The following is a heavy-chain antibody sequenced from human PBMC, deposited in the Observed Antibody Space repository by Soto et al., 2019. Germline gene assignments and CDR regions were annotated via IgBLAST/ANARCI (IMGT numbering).Heavy chain of an antibody. CDR2: ISSSGSAI. D-gene: IGHD6-19*01. J-gene: IGHJ4*02. Sequence: PGGSLRLSCAASGFTFSSYEMNWVRQAPGKGLEWVSYISSSGSAIYYADSVKGRFTISSDNAKNSLYLQMNSLRAGDTAVYYCARVSIAVAGSYFDHWGQGTLVTVSS. CDR3: ARVSIAVAGSYFDH. CDR1: GFTFSSYE. V-gene: IGHV3-48*03.